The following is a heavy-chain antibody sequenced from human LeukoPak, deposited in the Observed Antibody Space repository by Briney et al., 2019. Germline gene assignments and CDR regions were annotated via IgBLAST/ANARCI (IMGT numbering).Heavy chain of an antibody. D-gene: IGHD3-3*01. Sequence: GGSLRLSCAASGFTFSSYWMSWVRQAPGKGLEWVANIKQDGSEKYYVDSVKGRFTISRDNAKNSLYLQMNSLRAEDTAVYYCAGDRGGYYDFWSGYYQNYFDYWGQGTLVTVSS. J-gene: IGHJ4*02. CDR3: AGDRGGYYDFWSGYYQNYFDY. CDR1: GFTFSSYW. V-gene: IGHV3-7*01. CDR2: IKQDGSEK.